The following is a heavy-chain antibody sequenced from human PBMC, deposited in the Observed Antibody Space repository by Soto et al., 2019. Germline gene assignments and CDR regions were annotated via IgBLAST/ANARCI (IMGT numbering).Heavy chain of an antibody. CDR3: ARLDSSSWYGDYYYGMDV. V-gene: IGHV5-51*01. Sequence: GESLKISCKGSGYSFTSYWIGWVRQMPGKGLEWMGIIYPGDSDTRYSPSFQGQVTISADKSISTAYLQWSSLKASDTAMYYCARLDSSSWYGDYYYGMDVWGQGTTVTVSS. CDR2: IYPGDSDT. D-gene: IGHD6-13*01. CDR1: GYSFTSYW. J-gene: IGHJ6*02.